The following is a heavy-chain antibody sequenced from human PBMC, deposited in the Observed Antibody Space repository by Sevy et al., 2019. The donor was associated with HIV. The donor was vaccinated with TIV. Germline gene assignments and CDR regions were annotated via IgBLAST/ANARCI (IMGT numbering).Heavy chain of an antibody. CDR3: ARVSGIPEWDAFDI. D-gene: IGHD3-10*01. V-gene: IGHV3-7*01. Sequence: GGSLRLSCAASGFTFSSYWMSWVRQAPGKGLEWVANIKQDGSEKYYVDSVTGRFTISRDNAKNSLSLQMNSLRAEDRAVYCCARVSGIPEWDAFDIWGQGTMVTVSS. CDR1: GFTFSSYW. J-gene: IGHJ3*02. CDR2: IKQDGSEK.